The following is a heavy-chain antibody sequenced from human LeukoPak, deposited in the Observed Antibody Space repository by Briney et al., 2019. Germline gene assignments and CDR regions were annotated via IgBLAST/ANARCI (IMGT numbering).Heavy chain of an antibody. D-gene: IGHD2-8*02. CDR2: NYYNEST. CDR1: GGPMSSRSYY. CDR3: ARGYSTGTPLFDY. J-gene: IGHJ4*02. Sequence: SETLSLTCTVSGGPMSSRSYYWGWIRQSPGKGLEWIGSNYYNESTYYNPSFKSRVTIHVDMSENQFSLRLNSVTAADTAVYYCARGYSTGTPLFDYWGQGILVTVSS. V-gene: IGHV4-39*01.